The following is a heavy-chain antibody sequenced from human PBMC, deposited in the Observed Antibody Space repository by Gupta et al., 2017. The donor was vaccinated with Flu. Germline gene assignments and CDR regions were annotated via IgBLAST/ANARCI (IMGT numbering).Heavy chain of an antibody. CDR3: ARSGWDSWFFDY. V-gene: IGHV3-33*01. CDR1: GFTFTTYA. Sequence: QPQLVQSGGGVVQPGGSLSLSCAASGFTFTTYAFHWVRPAPGKGLEWVAAIWFDGSNKYYQDSVKGRLSISKDNSKNMLYLEMDSLRAEDTAVYYCARSGWDSWFFDYWGQGARVTVSS. J-gene: IGHJ4*02. D-gene: IGHD1-26*01. CDR2: IWFDGSNK.